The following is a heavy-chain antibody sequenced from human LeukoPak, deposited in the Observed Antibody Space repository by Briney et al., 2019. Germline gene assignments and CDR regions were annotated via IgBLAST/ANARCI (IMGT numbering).Heavy chain of an antibody. CDR2: IYHSGST. Sequence: PSETLSLTCTVSGYSISSGYYWGWIRQPPGKGLEWIGSIYHSGSTYYNPSLKSRVTISVDTSKNQFSLKLSSVTAADTAVYYCASQSYQPHLFWGQGTLVTVSS. J-gene: IGHJ4*02. D-gene: IGHD1-26*01. V-gene: IGHV4-38-2*02. CDR3: ASQSYQPHLF. CDR1: GYSISSGYY.